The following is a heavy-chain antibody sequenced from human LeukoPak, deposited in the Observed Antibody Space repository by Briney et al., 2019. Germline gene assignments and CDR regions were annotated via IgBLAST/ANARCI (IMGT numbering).Heavy chain of an antibody. CDR1: GFTFSNAW. V-gene: IGHV3-15*01. CDR2: IKSKTDGGTT. D-gene: IGHD3-22*01. Sequence: GGSLGLSCAASGFTFSNAWMSWVRQAPGKGLEWVGRIKSKTDGGTTDYAAPVKGRFTISRDDSKNTLYLQMNSLKTEDTAVYYCTTVYYDSSGITTYWGQGTLVTVSS. CDR3: TTVYYDSSGITTY. J-gene: IGHJ4*02.